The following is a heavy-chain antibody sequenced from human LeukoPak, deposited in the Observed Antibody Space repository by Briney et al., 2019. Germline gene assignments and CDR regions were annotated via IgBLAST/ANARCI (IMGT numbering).Heavy chain of an antibody. D-gene: IGHD5-18*01. CDR3: AGTTEGGYSYGYFYYYYMDV. J-gene: IGHJ6*03. CDR2: IYYTGST. Sequence: PSETLSLTCTVSGGSISSSNYYWGWIRHPPGKRLEWIGSIYYTGSTNYNPSLKSRVTISVDTSKNQFSLKLRSVTAADTAVYYCAGTTEGGYSYGYFYYYYMDVWGKGTTVTISS. V-gene: IGHV4-39*07. CDR1: GGSISSSNYY.